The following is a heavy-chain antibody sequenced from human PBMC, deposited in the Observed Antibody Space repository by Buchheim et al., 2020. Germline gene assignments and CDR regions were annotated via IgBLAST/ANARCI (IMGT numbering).Heavy chain of an antibody. Sequence: QLQLQESGPGLVKPSETLSLTCTVSGGSISSSSYYWGWIRQPPGKGLEWIGTIYYTGSTYYNPSLKSRVTISVDTSKNQFSLKLNSVTAADTAVYYCARVRYSSSWDENWFDPWGQGTL. CDR1: GGSISSSSYY. CDR2: IYYTGST. J-gene: IGHJ5*02. D-gene: IGHD6-13*01. V-gene: IGHV4-39*01. CDR3: ARVRYSSSWDENWFDP.